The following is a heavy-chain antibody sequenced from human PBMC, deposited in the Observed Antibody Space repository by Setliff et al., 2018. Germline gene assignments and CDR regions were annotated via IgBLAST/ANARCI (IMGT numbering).Heavy chain of an antibody. V-gene: IGHV4-4*07. CDR2: VYTTGST. CDR3: ARVRITPYCMDV. CDR1: GGSMGSYY. D-gene: IGHD3-10*01. J-gene: IGHJ6*03. Sequence: PSETLSLTCTVSGGSMGSYYWTWIRQSAGKGLEWIGRVYTTGSTAFNPSLNSRVTMSLDKSKNQFSLKLYSVTAADTSVDFCARVRITPYCMDVWGKGTTVTVS.